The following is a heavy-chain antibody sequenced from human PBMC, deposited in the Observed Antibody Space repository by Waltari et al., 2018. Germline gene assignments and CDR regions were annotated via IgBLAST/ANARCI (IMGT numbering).Heavy chain of an antibody. CDR2: IYTSGST. V-gene: IGHV4-61*02. CDR1: GGPISSGSYY. D-gene: IGHD1-20*01. CDR3: ASGISDYYYMDV. J-gene: IGHJ6*03. Sequence: QVQLQESGPGLVKPSQTLSLTCTVPGGPISSGSYYWSWIRQPAGKGLEWIGRIYTSGSTNYNPSLKSRVTISVDTSKNQFSLKLSSVTAADTAVYYCASGISDYYYMDVWGKGTTVTVSS.